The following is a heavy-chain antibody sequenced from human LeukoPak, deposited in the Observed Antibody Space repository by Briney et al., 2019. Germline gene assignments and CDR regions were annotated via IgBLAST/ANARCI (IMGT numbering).Heavy chain of an antibody. D-gene: IGHD6-19*01. CDR1: GGSFSGYY. CDR2: INHSGST. V-gene: IGHV4-34*01. Sequence: SETLSLTCAVYGGSFSGYYWSWIRQPPGKGLEWIGEINHSGSTNYNPSLKSRVTISVDTSKNQFSLKLSSVTAADTAVYYCARGLEQWLDAFDIWGQGTLVTVSS. CDR3: ARGLEQWLDAFDI. J-gene: IGHJ3*02.